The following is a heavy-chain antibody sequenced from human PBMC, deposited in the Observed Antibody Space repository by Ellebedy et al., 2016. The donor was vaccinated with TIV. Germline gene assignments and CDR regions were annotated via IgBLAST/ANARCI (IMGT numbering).Heavy chain of an antibody. CDR3: ARGPSAAAKFDY. CDR1: GFTFSSYG. J-gene: IGHJ4*02. D-gene: IGHD2-2*01. Sequence: GESLKISCAASGFTFSSYGMHWVRQAPGKGLEWVAVISYDGSNKYYADSVKGRFTISRDNAKNSLYLQMNSLRAEDTAVYYCARGPSAAAKFDYWGQGTLVTVSS. V-gene: IGHV3-30*03. CDR2: ISYDGSNK.